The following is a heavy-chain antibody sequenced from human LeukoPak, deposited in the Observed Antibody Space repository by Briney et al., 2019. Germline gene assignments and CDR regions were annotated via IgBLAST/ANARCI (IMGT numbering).Heavy chain of an antibody. CDR2: INPNSGGT. V-gene: IGHV1-2*04. J-gene: IGHJ6*02. D-gene: IGHD6-6*01. CDR3: AREGSSSSENYYYGKDV. Sequence: ASVKVSCKASGYTFTGYYMHWVRQAPGQGLEWMGWINPNSGGTNYAQKFQGWVTMTRDTSISTAYMELSRLRSDDTAVYYCAREGSSSSENYYYGKDVWGQGTTVTVSS. CDR1: GYTFTGYY.